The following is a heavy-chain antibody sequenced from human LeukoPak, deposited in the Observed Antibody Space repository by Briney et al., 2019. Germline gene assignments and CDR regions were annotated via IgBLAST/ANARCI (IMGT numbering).Heavy chain of an antibody. CDR2: IYYSGST. CDR3: ARDRKYYYDSSGYFNWFDP. D-gene: IGHD3-22*01. CDR1: GGSISSYY. V-gene: IGHV4-59*01. J-gene: IGHJ5*02. Sequence: SXTLSLTCTVSGGSISSYYWSWIRQPPGKGLEWIGYIYYSGSTNYNPSLKRRVTISVETSKKQFSLKLSSVTAADTAVYYCARDRKYYYDSSGYFNWFDPWGQGTLVTVSS.